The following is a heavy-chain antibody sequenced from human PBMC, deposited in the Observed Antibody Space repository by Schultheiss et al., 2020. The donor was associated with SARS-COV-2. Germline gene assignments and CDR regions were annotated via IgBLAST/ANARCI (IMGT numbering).Heavy chain of an antibody. V-gene: IGHV3-53*01. J-gene: IGHJ4*02. D-gene: IGHD1-26*01. CDR3: AREGGSDRGFDY. CDR1: GFTVSSNY. CDR2: IYSGGST. Sequence: GESLKISCAASGFTVSSNYMSWVRQAPGKGLEWVSVIYSGGSTYYADSVKGRFTISRDNSKNTLYLQMNSLRAEDTAVYYCAREGGSDRGFDYWGQGTLVTVSS.